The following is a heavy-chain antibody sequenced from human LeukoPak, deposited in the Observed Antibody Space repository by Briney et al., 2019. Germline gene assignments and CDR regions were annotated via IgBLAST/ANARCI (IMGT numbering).Heavy chain of an antibody. Sequence: GGSLRLSCAASGFTFSSYSMNWVRQAPGKGLEWVSSISSSSYIYYADSVKGRFTISRDNAKNSLYLQMNSLRAEDTAVYYCAREAYYYGSGSYYGYYGMDVWGKGTTVTVSS. CDR1: GFTFSSYS. J-gene: IGHJ6*04. V-gene: IGHV3-21*01. CDR2: ISSSSYI. D-gene: IGHD3-10*01. CDR3: AREAYYYGSGSYYGYYGMDV.